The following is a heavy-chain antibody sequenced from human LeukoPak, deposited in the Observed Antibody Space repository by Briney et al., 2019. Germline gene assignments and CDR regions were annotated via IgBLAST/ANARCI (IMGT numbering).Heavy chain of an antibody. CDR1: GGSISSSSYY. CDR2: IYYSGST. V-gene: IGHV4-39*07. J-gene: IGHJ4*02. D-gene: IGHD6-13*01. CDR3: ARESGYGSSWFTFDY. Sequence: PSETLSLTCTVSGGSISSSSYYWGWIRQPPGKGLEWIGSIYYSGSTYYNPSLKSRVTISVDTSKNQFSLKLSSVTAADTAVYYCARESGYGSSWFTFDYWGQGTLVTVSS.